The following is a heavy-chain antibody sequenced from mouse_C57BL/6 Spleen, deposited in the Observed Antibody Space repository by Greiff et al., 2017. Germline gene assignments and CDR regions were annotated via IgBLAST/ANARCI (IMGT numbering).Heavy chain of an antibody. CDR1: GYSITSGYD. J-gene: IGHJ2*01. D-gene: IGHD3-2*02. CDR3: ARGGWDFDY. CDR2: ISYSGST. Sequence: EVQVVESGPGMVKPSQSLSLTCTVTGYSITSGYDWHWIRHFPGNKLEWMGYISYSGSTNYNPSLKSRISITHDTSKNHFFLKLNSVTTEDTATYYCARGGWDFDYWGQGTTLTVSS. V-gene: IGHV3-1*01.